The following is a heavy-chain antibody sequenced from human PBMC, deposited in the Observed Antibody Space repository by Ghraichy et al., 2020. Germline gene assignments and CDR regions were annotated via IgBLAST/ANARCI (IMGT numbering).Heavy chain of an antibody. CDR3: ARGGWSIAARRLDY. Sequence: SETLSLTCAVYGGSFSGYYWSWIRQPPGKGLEWIGEINHSGSTNYNPSLKSRVTISVDTSKNQFSLKLSSVTAADTAVYYCARGGWSIAARRLDYWGQGTLVTVSS. CDR2: INHSGST. V-gene: IGHV4-34*01. J-gene: IGHJ4*02. CDR1: GGSFSGYY. D-gene: IGHD6-6*01.